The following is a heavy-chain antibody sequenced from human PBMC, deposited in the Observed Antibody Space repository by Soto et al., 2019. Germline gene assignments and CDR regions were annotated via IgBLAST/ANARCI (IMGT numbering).Heavy chain of an antibody. Sequence: EVQLVESGGGLVKPGGSLRLSCAASGFTFSSYSMNWVRQAPGKGLEWVSSISSSSSYIYYADSVKGRFTISRDNAKNSLHLETNSLRAEARGVYYCARDRGGDLKAFDIWGQGTMVTVSS. D-gene: IGHD3-10*01. CDR2: ISSSSSYI. J-gene: IGHJ3*02. CDR3: ARDRGGDLKAFDI. CDR1: GFTFSSYS. V-gene: IGHV3-21*01.